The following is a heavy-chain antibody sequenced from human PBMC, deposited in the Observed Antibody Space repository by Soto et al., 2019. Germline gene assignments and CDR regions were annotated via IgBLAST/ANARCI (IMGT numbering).Heavy chain of an antibody. J-gene: IGHJ4*02. CDR3: ARDLGTDVPYFDY. CDR1: GFTFSSYA. D-gene: IGHD1-1*01. V-gene: IGHV3-30-3*01. CDR2: ISYDGSNK. Sequence: GGSLRLSCAASGFTFSSYAMHWVRQAPGKGLEWVAVISYDGSNKYYADSVKGRFTISRDNSKNTLYLQMNSLRAEDTAVYYCARDLGTDVPYFDYWGQGTLVTVSS.